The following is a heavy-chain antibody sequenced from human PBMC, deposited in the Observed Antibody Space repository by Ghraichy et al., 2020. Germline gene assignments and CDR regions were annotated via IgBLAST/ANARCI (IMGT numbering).Heavy chain of an antibody. CDR3: ARGIKVGWNGEIDP. Sequence: GGSLTLSCAASGFIFSSYWMHWVRQVPGKGLVWVSRIEGDGSRSDYADSVKGRFTISRDNAKNTLFLQMNSLRAEDTAVYYCARGIKVGWNGEIDPWGQGTLVTVSS. CDR1: GFIFSSYW. CDR2: IEGDGSRS. D-gene: IGHD3-3*01. J-gene: IGHJ5*02. V-gene: IGHV3-74*01.